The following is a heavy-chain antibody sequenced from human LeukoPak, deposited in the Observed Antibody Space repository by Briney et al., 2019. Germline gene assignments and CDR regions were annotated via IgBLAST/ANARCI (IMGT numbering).Heavy chain of an antibody. V-gene: IGHV3-23*01. CDR2: ISGSGGST. J-gene: IGHJ4*02. CDR3: AKDRSRHYFDY. Sequence: GGSLRLSCAASGFTVSATYMSWVRQAPGKGLEWVSAISGSGGSTYYADSVKGRFTISRDNSKNTLYLQMNSLSAEDTAVYYCAKDRSRHYFDYWGQGTLVTVSS. CDR1: GFTVSATY.